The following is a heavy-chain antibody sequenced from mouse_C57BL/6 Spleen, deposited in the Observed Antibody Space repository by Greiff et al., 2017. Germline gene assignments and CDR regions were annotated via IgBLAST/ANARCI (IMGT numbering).Heavy chain of an antibody. V-gene: IGHV1-55*01. Sequence: QVQLQQPGAELVKPGASVKMSCKASGYTFTSYGITWVKQRPGQGLEWIGDISPGSGSTNYNEKFKSKATLTVDTSSSTAYMQLSSLTSEDSAVYYCARGGGSRAMDYWGQGTSVTVSS. CDR3: ARGGGSRAMDY. CDR2: ISPGSGST. CDR1: GYTFTSYG. D-gene: IGHD1-1*01. J-gene: IGHJ4*01.